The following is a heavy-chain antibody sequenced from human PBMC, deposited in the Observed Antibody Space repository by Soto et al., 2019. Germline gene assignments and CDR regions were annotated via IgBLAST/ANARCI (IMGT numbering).Heavy chain of an antibody. CDR3: ARGPYAGRPFDY. Sequence: SETLSLTCTVSGVSINSATNFWNWIRQHPGKGPEWIGYISYTGNSYYNPSLKSRTSISVDTSKNQFSLNLSSVTVADTAVYYCARGPYAGRPFDYWGLGTGVTVSS. CDR1: GVSINSATNF. J-gene: IGHJ4*02. V-gene: IGHV4-31*03. D-gene: IGHD4-17*01. CDR2: ISYTGNS.